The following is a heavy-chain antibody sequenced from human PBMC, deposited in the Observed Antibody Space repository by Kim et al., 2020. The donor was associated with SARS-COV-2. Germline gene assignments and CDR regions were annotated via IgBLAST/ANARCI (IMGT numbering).Heavy chain of an antibody. CDR2: ISYDGSNK. J-gene: IGHJ4*01. Sequence: GGSLRLSCAASGFTFSSYGMHWVRQAPGKGLEWVAVISYDGSNKYYADSVKGRFTISRDNSKNTLYLQMNSLRAEDTAVYYCAKELHRIVGANVFDYWG. V-gene: IGHV3-30*18. D-gene: IGHD1-26*01. CDR1: GFTFSSYG. CDR3: AKELHRIVGANVFDY.